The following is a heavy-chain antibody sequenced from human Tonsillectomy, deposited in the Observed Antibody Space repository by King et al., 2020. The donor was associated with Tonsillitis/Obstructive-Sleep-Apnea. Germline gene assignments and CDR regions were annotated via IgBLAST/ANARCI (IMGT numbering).Heavy chain of an antibody. CDR2: MHHSGIT. V-gene: IGHV4-34*01. Sequence: VQLQQWGAGLLKPSETLSLTCAVYGGSFSGYYWTWIRQPPGKGLEWIGEMHHSGITNYNPSLKSRVTISVATSKNQFSLTLSSLTAADTAVCYCAKLDYHYYMDVWGKGTTVTVSS. CDR3: AKLDYHYYMDV. J-gene: IGHJ6*03. CDR1: GGSFSGYY. D-gene: IGHD3/OR15-3a*01.